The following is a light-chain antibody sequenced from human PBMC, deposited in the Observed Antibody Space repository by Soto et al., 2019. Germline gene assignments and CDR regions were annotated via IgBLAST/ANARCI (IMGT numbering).Light chain of an antibody. V-gene: IGLV2-8*01. J-gene: IGLJ1*01. CDR2: EVS. CDR3: SSYEGRRGV. Sequence: QSVLTQPPSASGSPGQSVTISCTGTSSDVGGYNYVSWYQQHPGKAPKLMIYEVSKRPSGVPDRFSGSKSGNTASLTVSGLQAEDEADYYCSSYEGRRGVFGPGTKVTVL. CDR1: SSDVGGYNY.